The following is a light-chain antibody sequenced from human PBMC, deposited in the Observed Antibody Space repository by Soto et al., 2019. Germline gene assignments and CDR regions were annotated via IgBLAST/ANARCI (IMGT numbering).Light chain of an antibody. CDR3: SSYAVTSFV. CDR1: SSDVGGYNF. V-gene: IGLV2-8*01. J-gene: IGLJ1*01. Sequence: QSALTQPPSASGSPGQSVTISCTGTSSDVGGYNFVSWYQQHPGKAPKLMIYEVSKRPSGVPDRFSGSKSGNTASLTVSGLQAVDEADYYCSSYAVTSFVFGTGTKLTVL. CDR2: EVS.